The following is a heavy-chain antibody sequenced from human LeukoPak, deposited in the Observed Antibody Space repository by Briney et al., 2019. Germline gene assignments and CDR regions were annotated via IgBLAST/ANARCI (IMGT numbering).Heavy chain of an antibody. V-gene: IGHV4-59*08. D-gene: IGHD1-26*01. CDR2: IYSSGTT. CDR3: ARLGGGTYYPYYFDS. Sequence: SETLSLTCTVSGGSISSYYWSWIRQPPGKALEWIGYIYSSGTTNYNPSLKSRVTILVDTSKTQFSLKLSSVTAADTAVYYCARLGGGTYYPYYFDSWGQGALVTVSS. J-gene: IGHJ4*02. CDR1: GGSISSYY.